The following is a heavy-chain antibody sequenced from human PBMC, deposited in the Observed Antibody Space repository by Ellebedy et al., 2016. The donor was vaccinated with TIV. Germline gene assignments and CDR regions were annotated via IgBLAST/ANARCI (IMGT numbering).Heavy chain of an antibody. D-gene: IGHD2-15*01. CDR2: IKHDGGEK. Sequence: GESLKISCAASGFTFRSYWMSWVRQAPGKGLEWVANIKHDGGEKYYVESLKGRFTISRDNAKNSLYLQMNSLRAEDTALYYCAKDHCSGGSCYYFDYWGQGTLVTVSS. J-gene: IGHJ4*02. CDR1: GFTFRSYW. CDR3: AKDHCSGGSCYYFDY. V-gene: IGHV3-7*05.